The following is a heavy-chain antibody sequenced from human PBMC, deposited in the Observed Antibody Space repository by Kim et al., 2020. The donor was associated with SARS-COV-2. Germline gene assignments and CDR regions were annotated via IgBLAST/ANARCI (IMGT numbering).Heavy chain of an antibody. V-gene: IGHV5-51*01. CDR3: ARQENHYGDYDY. CDR2: IYPGDSDT. CDR1: GYSFTTYW. D-gene: IGHD4-17*01. J-gene: IGHJ4*02. Sequence: GESLKISCKGSGYSFTTYWISWVRQMPGKGLEWMGIIYPGDSDTRYSPSFQGQVTISADKSISTAYLQRSSLKASDTAMYYCARQENHYGDYDYWGQGTLVTVSS.